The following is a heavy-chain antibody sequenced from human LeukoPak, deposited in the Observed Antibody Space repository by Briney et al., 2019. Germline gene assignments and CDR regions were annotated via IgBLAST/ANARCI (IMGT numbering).Heavy chain of an antibody. D-gene: IGHD6-19*01. CDR1: GFIFSSYW. CDR3: ARDQWLTY. J-gene: IGHJ4*02. V-gene: IGHV3-7*04. CDR2: IKEDGSEK. Sequence: GGSLRLSCAASGFIFSSYWMSWVRQAPGEGLEWVANIKEDGSEKYYVDSVKGRFTISRDNAKNSLYLQMNSLGAEDTAVYYCARDQWLTYWGQGTLVTVSS.